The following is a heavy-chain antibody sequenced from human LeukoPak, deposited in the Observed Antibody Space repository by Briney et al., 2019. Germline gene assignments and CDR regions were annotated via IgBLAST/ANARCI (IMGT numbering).Heavy chain of an antibody. D-gene: IGHD3-22*01. J-gene: IGHJ5*02. V-gene: IGHV1-46*01. CDR3: ARVRKRITMIVVTKAEGWFDP. CDR1: GYTFTSYY. Sequence: ASVKVSCKASGYTFTSYYMHWVRQAPGQGLEWMGIINPSGGSTNYAQTFQGRVTMTRDTSKSTVYMDLSSLRAEDTAVYYCARVRKRITMIVVTKAEGWFDPWGQGTLVTVSS. CDR2: INPSGGST.